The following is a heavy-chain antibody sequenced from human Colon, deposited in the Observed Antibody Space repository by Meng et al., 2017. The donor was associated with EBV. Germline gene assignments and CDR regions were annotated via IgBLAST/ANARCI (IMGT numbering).Heavy chain of an antibody. CDR1: GFTFSSYA. J-gene: IGHJ4*02. CDR2: IYHSGST. V-gene: IGHV4-4*02. Sequence: QVQLVESGGGVVQSGRSLRLSCAASGFTFSSYAMHWVRQAPGKGLEWIGEIYHSGSTNYNPSLKSRVTISVDKSKNQFSLNLSSVTAADTAVYYCARVGQWLPIDYWGQGTLVTVSS. CDR3: ARVGQWLPIDY. D-gene: IGHD6-19*01.